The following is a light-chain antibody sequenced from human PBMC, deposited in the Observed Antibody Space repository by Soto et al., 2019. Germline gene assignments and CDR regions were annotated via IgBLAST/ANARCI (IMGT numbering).Light chain of an antibody. CDR3: QVWDTSTAL. Sequence: SYELTQPLSVSVALGQTARITCGGSNIGSKNVHWYQQKPGQAPVLVIHNDNSRPSGIPERVSGSNSGSTATLTISRAQAGDEADYYCQVWDTSTALIGGGTKLTVL. CDR2: NDN. CDR1: NIGSKN. J-gene: IGLJ2*01. V-gene: IGLV3-9*01.